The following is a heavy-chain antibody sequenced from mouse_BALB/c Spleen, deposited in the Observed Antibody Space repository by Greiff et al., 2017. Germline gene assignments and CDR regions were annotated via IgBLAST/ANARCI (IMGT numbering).Heavy chain of an antibody. V-gene: IGHV14-3*02. D-gene: IGHD2-14*01. J-gene: IGHJ2*01. Sequence: EVQLQQSGAELVKPGASVKLSCTASGFNIKDTYMHWVKQRPEQGLEWIGRIDPANGNTKYDPKFQGKATITADTSSNTAYLQLSSLTSEDTAVYYCASAYRYDDGVDYGGQGTTLTVSS. CDR3: ASAYRYDDGVDY. CDR2: IDPANGNT. CDR1: GFNIKDTY.